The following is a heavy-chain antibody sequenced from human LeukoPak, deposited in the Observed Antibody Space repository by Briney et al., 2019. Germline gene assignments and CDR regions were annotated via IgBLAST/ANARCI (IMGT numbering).Heavy chain of an antibody. CDR1: GYSISSGYY. CDR2: IYHSGST. J-gene: IGHJ4*02. D-gene: IGHD3-22*01. CDR3: ARLYDTYDY. Sequence: PSETLSLTCTVSGYSISSGYYWGWIRQPPGKGLEWIGSIYHSGSTYYNPSLKSRVTISVDTSKNQFSLKLSSVTATDTAIYYCARLYDTYDYWGQGTLVTVSS. V-gene: IGHV4-38-2*02.